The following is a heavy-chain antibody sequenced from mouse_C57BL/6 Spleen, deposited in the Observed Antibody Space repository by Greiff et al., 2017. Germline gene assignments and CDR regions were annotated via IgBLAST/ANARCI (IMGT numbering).Heavy chain of an antibody. CDR3: TDAYYYSSSYGYFDV. CDR2: IRLKSDNYAT. J-gene: IGHJ1*03. V-gene: IGHV6-3*01. CDR1: GFTFSNYW. D-gene: IGHD1-1*01. Sequence: DVQLVESVGGLVQPGGSMKLSCVASGFTFSNYWMNWVRQSPEKGLEWVAQIRLKSDNYATHYAESVKGRFTISRDDSKSSVYLQMNNLRAEDTGIYYCTDAYYYSSSYGYFDVWGTGTTVTVSS.